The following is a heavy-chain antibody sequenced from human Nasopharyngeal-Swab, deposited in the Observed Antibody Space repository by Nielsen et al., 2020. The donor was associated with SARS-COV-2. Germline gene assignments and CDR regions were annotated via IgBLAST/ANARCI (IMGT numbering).Heavy chain of an antibody. J-gene: IGHJ5*02. CDR3: ARERQRANWFDP. D-gene: IGHD1-1*01. V-gene: IGHV4-34*01. CDR2: INHSGST. Sequence: PGKGLEWIGEINHSGSTNYNPSLKSRVTISVDTSKNQFSLKLSSVTAADTAVYYCARERQRANWFDPWGQGTLVTVSS.